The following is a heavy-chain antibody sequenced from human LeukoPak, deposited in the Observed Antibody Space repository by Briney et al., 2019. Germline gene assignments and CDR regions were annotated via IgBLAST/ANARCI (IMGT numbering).Heavy chain of an antibody. D-gene: IGHD3-10*01. V-gene: IGHV4-39*07. CDR2: IYYSGST. CDR1: GGSISSSSYY. CDR3: ARLVTMVRGQEDAFDI. J-gene: IGHJ3*02. Sequence: PSETLSLTCTVSGGSISSSSYYWGWIRQPPGKGLEWIGSIYYSGSTYYTPSLKSRVTISVDTSKNQFSLRLSSVTAADTAVYYCARLVTMVRGQEDAFDIWGQGTMVTVSS.